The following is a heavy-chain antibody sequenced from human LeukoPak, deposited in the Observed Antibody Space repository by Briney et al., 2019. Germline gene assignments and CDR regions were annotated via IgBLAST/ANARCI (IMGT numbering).Heavy chain of an antibody. CDR3: ARGRYQLLLYLFDY. J-gene: IGHJ4*02. V-gene: IGHV3-48*03. CDR1: GFTFSSYE. D-gene: IGHD2-2*01. Sequence: GGSLRLSCAASGFTFSSYEMNWVRQAPGKGLEWVSYISNSGSTIFYADSVKGRFTISRDNAKNSLYLQMNSLRAEDTAIYYCARGRYQLLLYLFDYWGQGTLVTVSS. CDR2: ISNSGSTI.